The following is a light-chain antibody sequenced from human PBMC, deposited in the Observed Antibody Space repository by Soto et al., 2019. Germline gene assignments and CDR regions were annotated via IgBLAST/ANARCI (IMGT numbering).Light chain of an antibody. CDR1: QSVHTY. Sequence: PGERATLSCRASQSVHTYLAWYPQKAGQAPRLLIYYASNRATGIPARFSGSGSGTDFTLTISSLEPEDCAVYYCQQRSNWPPYTFGQGTKLEIK. J-gene: IGKJ2*01. CDR2: YAS. CDR3: QQRSNWPPYT. V-gene: IGKV3-11*01.